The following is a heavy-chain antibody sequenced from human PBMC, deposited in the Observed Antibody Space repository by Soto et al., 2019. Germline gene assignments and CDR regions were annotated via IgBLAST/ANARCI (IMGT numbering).Heavy chain of an antibody. CDR2: IYYSGST. CDR1: GGSISSGGYH. V-gene: IGHV4-31*03. J-gene: IGHJ5*02. D-gene: IGHD3-22*01. Sequence: SETLSLTCTVSGGSISSGGYHWSWIRQHPGKGLEWIGYIYYSGSTYYNPSLKSRVTISVDTSKNQFSLKLSSVTAADTAVYYCARGRQDYYDSSGYSYNWFDPWGQGTLVTVSS. CDR3: ARGRQDYYDSSGYSYNWFDP.